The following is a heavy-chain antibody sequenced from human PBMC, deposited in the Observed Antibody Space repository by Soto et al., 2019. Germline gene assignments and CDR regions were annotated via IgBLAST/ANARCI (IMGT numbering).Heavy chain of an antibody. Sequence: QVQLVQSGAEVKKPGASEQVSCKASGLAFPIDDIIWVRQTIGQGLEFMGWMNPSGSNTGYAQKFQGRATFTWNTPTSTAYMDLSGLRSEDTAVYYCARYRTKVPVAFDVWGQGTMVTVSS. D-gene: IGHD3-16*02. V-gene: IGHV1-8*01. J-gene: IGHJ3*01. CDR2: MNPSGSNT. CDR3: ARYRTKVPVAFDV. CDR1: GLAFPIDD.